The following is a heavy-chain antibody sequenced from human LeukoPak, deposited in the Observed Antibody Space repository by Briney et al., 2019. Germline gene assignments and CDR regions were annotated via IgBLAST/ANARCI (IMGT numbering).Heavy chain of an antibody. CDR3: ARIGIYYDSSGRSYYLDY. CDR1: GGSISSSSYY. Sequence: SETLSLTCTVSGGSISSSSYYWGWIRQPPGKGLEWIGSIYNSGSTYYNPSLKSRVTISVDTSKNQFSLKLSSVTAADTAVYYCARIGIYYDSSGRSYYLDYWGQGTLVTVSS. D-gene: IGHD3-22*01. J-gene: IGHJ4*02. CDR2: IYNSGST. V-gene: IGHV4-39*01.